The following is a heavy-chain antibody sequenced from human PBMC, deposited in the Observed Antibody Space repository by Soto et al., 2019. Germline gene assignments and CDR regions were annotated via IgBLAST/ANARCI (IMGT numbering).Heavy chain of an antibody. CDR2: IYYSGST. V-gene: IGHV4-31*03. D-gene: IGHD3-3*01. J-gene: IGHJ5*02. CDR3: ARDLRLDDFWSGYYTGWFDP. Sequence: PSETLSLTCTVSGGSISSGGYYWSWIRQHPGKGLEWIGYIYYSGSTYYNPSLKSRVTISVDTSKNQFSLKLSSVTAADTAVYYCARDLRLDDFWSGYYTGWFDPWGQGTQVTVSS. CDR1: GGSISSGGYY.